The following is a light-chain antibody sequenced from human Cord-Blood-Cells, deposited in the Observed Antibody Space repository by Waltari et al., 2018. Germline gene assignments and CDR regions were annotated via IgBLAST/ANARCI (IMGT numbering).Light chain of an antibody. Sequence: SYELTQPPSVSVSPGQTVSITCSGDKLGDKYACWYQQKPGQSPVLVIYQDSKRPSGIPERFSGSNSGNTATLTISGTQAMDEADYYCQAWDSSMGVFGGGTKLTVL. J-gene: IGLJ3*02. CDR2: QDS. CDR3: QAWDSSMGV. V-gene: IGLV3-1*01. CDR1: KLGDKY.